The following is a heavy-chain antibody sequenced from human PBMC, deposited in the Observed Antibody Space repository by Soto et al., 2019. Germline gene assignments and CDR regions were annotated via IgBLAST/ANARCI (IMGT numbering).Heavy chain of an antibody. J-gene: IGHJ4*02. V-gene: IGHV3-23*01. CDR1: GFTFSSYA. CDR2: ISGSGGST. Sequence: EVQLLESGGGLVQPGGSLRLSCAASGFTFSSYAMSWVRQAPGKGLEWVSAISGSGGSTYYADSVKGRFTISRDNSKNTLYRQMNSLRAEDTAVYYCANGGWIGSMDTIFGVGWGQGTLVTVSS. D-gene: IGHD3-3*01. CDR3: ANGGWIGSMDTIFGVG.